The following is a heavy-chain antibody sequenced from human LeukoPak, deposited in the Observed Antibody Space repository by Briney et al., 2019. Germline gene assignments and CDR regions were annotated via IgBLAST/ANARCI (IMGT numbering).Heavy chain of an antibody. D-gene: IGHD5-12*01. CDR3: ASSGWLTLNPFDY. J-gene: IGHJ4*02. CDR1: GYSISRGYY. Sequence: PSETLSLTCNVSGYSISRGYYWGWIRQPPGKGLEWIGSVHHTGSTYYNPSLRSRVSISVDKSTNHISLEVTSVTAADTAVYYCASSGWLTLNPFDYWGQGTLVTVSS. V-gene: IGHV4-38-2*02. CDR2: VHHTGST.